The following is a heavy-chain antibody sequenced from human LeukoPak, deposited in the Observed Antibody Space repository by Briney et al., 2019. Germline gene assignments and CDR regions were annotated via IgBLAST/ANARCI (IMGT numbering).Heavy chain of an antibody. Sequence: PGGSLRLSCAASGFTFSSYAMSWVRQAPGKGLEWVSAISGSGGSTYYADSVKGRFTISRDNAKSSLYLQLNSLRVEDTAVYYCKSGGAAPGSFDNWGQGTLVTVSP. D-gene: IGHD6-13*01. CDR3: KSGGAAPGSFDN. CDR1: GFTFSSYA. CDR2: ISGSGGST. J-gene: IGHJ4*02. V-gene: IGHV3-23*01.